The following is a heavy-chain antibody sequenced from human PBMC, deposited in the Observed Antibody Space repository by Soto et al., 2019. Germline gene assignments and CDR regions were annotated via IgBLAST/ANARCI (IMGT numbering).Heavy chain of an antibody. CDR1: GGSFRSYY. CDR2: IYYSGST. D-gene: IGHD6-19*01. V-gene: IGHV4-59*08. CDR3: ATLAVASRHDY. Sequence: SETLSLTCTVSGGSFRSYYWSWIRQPPGKGLEWIGYIYYSGSTNYNPSLKSRVTISLDTSKNQFSLKLSSVTAADTAVYYCATLAVASRHDYWGQGTLVTVSS. J-gene: IGHJ4*02.